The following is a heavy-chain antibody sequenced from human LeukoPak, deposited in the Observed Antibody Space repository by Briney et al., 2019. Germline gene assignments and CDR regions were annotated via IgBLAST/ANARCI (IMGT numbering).Heavy chain of an antibody. D-gene: IGHD5-18*01. J-gene: IGHJ5*02. CDR1: GGSISSYY. Sequence: SETLSLTCTVSGGSISSYYWGWIRQPPGKGLEWIGSIYYSGSTYYNPSLKSRVTISVDTSKNQFSLKLSSVTAADTAVYYCASVGGYSYGYLGINNWFDPWGQGTLVTVSS. CDR2: IYYSGST. V-gene: IGHV4-39*07. CDR3: ASVGGYSYGYLGINNWFDP.